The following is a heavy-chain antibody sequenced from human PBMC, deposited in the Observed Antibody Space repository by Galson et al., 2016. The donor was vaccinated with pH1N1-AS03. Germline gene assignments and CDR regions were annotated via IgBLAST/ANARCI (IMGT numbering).Heavy chain of an antibody. CDR2: INPNSGVT. D-gene: IGHD1-26*01. V-gene: IGHV1-2*04. CDR1: GYIFTGSY. J-gene: IGHJ6*02. CDR3: ARDPRGPCSSATCPTTYYFGMDV. Sequence: SVKVSCKASGYIFTGSYVHWVRQAPGQGLGWMGWINPNSGVTNYAQKFQAWVTMTGDTSISTAYMELYGLKSDDPAVYYCARDPRGPCSSATCPTTYYFGMDVWGQGTTVIVSS.